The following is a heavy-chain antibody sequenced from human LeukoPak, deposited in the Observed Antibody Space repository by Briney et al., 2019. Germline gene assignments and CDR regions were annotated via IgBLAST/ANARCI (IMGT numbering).Heavy chain of an antibody. CDR2: IYTSGST. CDR3: ARDGVLDYYYYYMDV. V-gene: IGHV4-61*02. CDR1: GGSISSGSSY. J-gene: IGHJ6*03. Sequence: SETLSLTCTVSGGSISSGSSYWSWIRQPAGKGLEWIGRIYTSGSTNYNPSLKSRVTISVDTSKNQFSLKLSSVTAADTAVYYCARDGVLDYYYYYMDVWGKGTTVTVSS. D-gene: IGHD3-16*01.